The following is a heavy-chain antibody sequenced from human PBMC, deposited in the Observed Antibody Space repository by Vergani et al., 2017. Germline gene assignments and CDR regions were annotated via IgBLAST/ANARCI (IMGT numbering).Heavy chain of an antibody. V-gene: IGHV3-43*02. Sequence: EVQLVESGGGVVQPGGSLRLSCAASGFTFDDYAMHWVRQAPGKGLEWVSLISGDGGSTYFADSVKGRFTIARDNSKNSLYLQMNSLRTEDTSLYYCAKNRDGYNFWFDPWGQGTLVTVSS. CDR2: ISGDGGST. J-gene: IGHJ5*02. D-gene: IGHD5-24*01. CDR3: AKNRDGYNFWFDP. CDR1: GFTFDDYA.